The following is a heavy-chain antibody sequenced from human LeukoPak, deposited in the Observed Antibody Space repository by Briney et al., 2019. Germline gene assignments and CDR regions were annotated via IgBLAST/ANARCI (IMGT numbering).Heavy chain of an antibody. V-gene: IGHV3-30*18. Sequence: GRSLRLSCAASGLTFSSYGMHWVRQAPGKGLEWVAVISYDGSNKYYADSVKGRFTISRDNSKNTLYLQMNSLRAEDTAVYYCAKVYGRGYGSGSYFDYWGQGTLVTVSS. CDR2: ISYDGSNK. CDR1: GLTFSSYG. D-gene: IGHD3-10*01. J-gene: IGHJ4*02. CDR3: AKVYGRGYGSGSYFDY.